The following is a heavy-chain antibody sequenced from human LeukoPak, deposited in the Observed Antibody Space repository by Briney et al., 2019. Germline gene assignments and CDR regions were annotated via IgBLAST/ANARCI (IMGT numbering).Heavy chain of an antibody. D-gene: IGHD2-2*01. Sequence: PSETLSLTCTVSGGSISSYYWSWIRQAAGKGLEWIGRIYSSGSTNYNPSLKSRVTISIDTSKNQFSLKLSSVTAADTAVYYCARQGYIVVVPAAPNGDAFDIWGQGTMVTVSS. J-gene: IGHJ3*02. CDR3: ARQGYIVVVPAAPNGDAFDI. CDR2: IYSSGST. V-gene: IGHV4-4*07. CDR1: GGSISSYY.